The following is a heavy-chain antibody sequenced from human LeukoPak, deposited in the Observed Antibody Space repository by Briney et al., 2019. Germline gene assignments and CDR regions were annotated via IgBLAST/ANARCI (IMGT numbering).Heavy chain of an antibody. D-gene: IGHD4-11*01. Sequence: SETLSLTCSVSGGSISNSVYHWGWIRQPPWKGLEWMGNIYYTGTTYYNPSLMGRVTISVDTSMNQFSLKLNSVTAADTAVYYCSSYSTQYGWLDPWGQGTLVTVSS. V-gene: IGHV4-39*01. CDR2: IYYTGTT. J-gene: IGHJ5*02. CDR3: SSYSTQYGWLDP. CDR1: GGSISNSVYH.